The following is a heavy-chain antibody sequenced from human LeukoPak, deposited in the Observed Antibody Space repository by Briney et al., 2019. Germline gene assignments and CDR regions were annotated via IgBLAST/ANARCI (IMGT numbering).Heavy chain of an antibody. J-gene: IGHJ5*02. D-gene: IGHD3-16*01. Sequence: GASVTVSCKASGYTFTGYYMHWVRQAPGQGLEWMGWINPNSGGTNYAQKFQGRVTMTRDTSISTAYMELSRLRSDDTAVYYCARPSAWGGSWFDPWGQGTLVTVSS. V-gene: IGHV1-2*02. CDR1: GYTFTGYY. CDR2: INPNSGGT. CDR3: ARPSAWGGSWFDP.